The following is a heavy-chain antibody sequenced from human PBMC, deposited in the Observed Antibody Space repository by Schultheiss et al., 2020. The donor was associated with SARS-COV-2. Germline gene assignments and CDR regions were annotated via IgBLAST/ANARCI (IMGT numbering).Heavy chain of an antibody. D-gene: IGHD3-22*01. CDR3: ARADSSGYPDY. CDR1: GGSIRSGESY. J-gene: IGHJ4*02. Sequence: SETLSLTCTVSGGSIRSGESYWSWIRQSPGKGLEWIGYIYYSGSTYYNPSLKSRITISVDTSKNQFSLKLSSVTAADTAVYYCARADSSGYPDYWGQGTLVTVSS. V-gene: IGHV4-30-4*01. CDR2: IYYSGST.